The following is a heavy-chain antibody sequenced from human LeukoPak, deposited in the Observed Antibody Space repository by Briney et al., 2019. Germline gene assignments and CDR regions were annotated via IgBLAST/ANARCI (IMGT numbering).Heavy chain of an antibody. CDR2: ISYDGSNK. J-gene: IGHJ4*02. V-gene: IGHV3-30*03. CDR1: GFTFSNYG. Sequence: GGSLRLSCAASGFTFSNYGMHWVRQAPGKGLEWVAVISYDGSNKYYADSVKGRFTISRDNSKNTLYLQMSSLRAEDTAVYYCVKQLAGFDYWGQGTLVTVSS. D-gene: IGHD6-13*01. CDR3: VKQLAGFDY.